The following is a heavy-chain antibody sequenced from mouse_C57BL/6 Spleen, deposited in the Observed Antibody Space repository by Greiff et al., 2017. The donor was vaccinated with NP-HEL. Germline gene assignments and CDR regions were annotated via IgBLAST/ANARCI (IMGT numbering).Heavy chain of an antibody. J-gene: IGHJ4*01. Sequence: QVQLQQPGAELVKPGASVKMSCKASGYTFTSYWITWVKQRPGQGLEWIGDIYPGSGSTNYNEKFKSKATLTVDTSSSTAYMQLSSLTSEDSAVYYCARGITTVVDAMDYWGQGTSVTVSS. CDR2: IYPGSGST. V-gene: IGHV1-55*01. D-gene: IGHD1-1*01. CDR3: ARGITTVVDAMDY. CDR1: GYTFTSYW.